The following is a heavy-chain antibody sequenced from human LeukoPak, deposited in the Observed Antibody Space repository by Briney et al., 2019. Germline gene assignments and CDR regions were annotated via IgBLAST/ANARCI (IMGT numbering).Heavy chain of an antibody. CDR2: IRWDGSSK. J-gene: IGHJ6*02. V-gene: IGHV3-9*01. Sequence: PGRSLRLSCAASGFTFNNYAMHWVRQAPGKGLEWVSVIRWDGSSKCYADSVKGRFTISRDKAKNSLYLQMNSLRAEDTALYYCAKDTSRGSGSWTLFYYYGMDVWGQGTTVTVSS. CDR1: GFTFNNYA. CDR3: AKDTSRGSGSWTLFYYYGMDV. D-gene: IGHD3-10*01.